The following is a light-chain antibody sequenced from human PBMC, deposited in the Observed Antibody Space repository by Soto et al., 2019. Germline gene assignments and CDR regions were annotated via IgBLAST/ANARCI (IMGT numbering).Light chain of an antibody. Sequence: QSALTQPASVSGSPGQSITISCTGTSSEVGNYNLVSWYQQHPGEAPKLMIYEGTKRPSGVSNRFSGSKFGNTASLTISGLQAEDEVDYYCCSYAGDSTWVFGGGTKLTVL. CDR2: EGT. J-gene: IGLJ3*02. CDR3: CSYAGDSTWV. V-gene: IGLV2-23*01. CDR1: SSEVGNYNL.